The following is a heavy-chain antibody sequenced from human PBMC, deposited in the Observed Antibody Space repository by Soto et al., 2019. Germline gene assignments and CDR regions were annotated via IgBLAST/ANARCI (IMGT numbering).Heavy chain of an antibody. D-gene: IGHD3-3*01. CDR1: GGTFSSYA. Sequence: QVQLVQSGAEVKKPGSSVKVSCKASGGTFSSYAISWVRQAPGQGLEWMGGIIPIFGTANYAQKFQGRVTITADESTSTAYMELSSLRSEYTAVYYCARDPRYDFWSGYYRGGWFDPWGQGTLVTVSS. CDR3: ARDPRYDFWSGYYRGGWFDP. V-gene: IGHV1-69*01. CDR2: IIPIFGTA. J-gene: IGHJ5*02.